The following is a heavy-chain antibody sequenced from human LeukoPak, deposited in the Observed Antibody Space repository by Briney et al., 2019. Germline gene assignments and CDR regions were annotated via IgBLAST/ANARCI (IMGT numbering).Heavy chain of an antibody. J-gene: IGHJ4*02. V-gene: IGHV4-39*07. D-gene: IGHD3-9*01. CDR2: IYYSGST. Sequence: SETLSLTCTVSGGSISSSSYYWGWIRQPPGKGLEWIGSIYYSGSTYYNPSLKSRATISVDTSKNQFSLKLSSVTAADTAVYYCARVRYFDWLIDYWGQGTLVTVSS. CDR3: ARVRYFDWLIDY. CDR1: GGSISSSSYY.